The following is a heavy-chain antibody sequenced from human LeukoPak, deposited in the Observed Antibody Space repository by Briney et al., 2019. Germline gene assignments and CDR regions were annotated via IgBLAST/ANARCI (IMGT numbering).Heavy chain of an antibody. Sequence: PGRSLRLSCAASGFTFSSYGMHWVRQAPGKGLEWVAVISYDGSNKYYADSVKGRFTISRDNSKNTLYLQMNSLRAEDAAVYYCAKDPGGSGSYMPIYPGDYWGQGTLVTVSS. CDR1: GFTFSSYG. J-gene: IGHJ4*02. V-gene: IGHV3-30*18. CDR2: ISYDGSNK. D-gene: IGHD3-10*01. CDR3: AKDPGGSGSYMPIYPGDY.